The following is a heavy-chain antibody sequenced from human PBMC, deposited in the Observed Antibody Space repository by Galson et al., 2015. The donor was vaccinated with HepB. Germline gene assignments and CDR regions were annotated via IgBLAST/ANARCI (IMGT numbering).Heavy chain of an antibody. V-gene: IGHV3-7*03. Sequence: SLRLSCAASGFTFRGHYMTWVRQAPGKGLEWVAVMNQDGSARHYVDSVKGRFTISRDNAKNSLYLQMNSLRAEDTAVYFCARGRGFLIDYWGQGTLVSVSS. CDR3: ARGRGFLIDY. J-gene: IGHJ4*02. CDR2: MNQDGSAR. CDR1: GFTFRGHY. D-gene: IGHD3-3*01.